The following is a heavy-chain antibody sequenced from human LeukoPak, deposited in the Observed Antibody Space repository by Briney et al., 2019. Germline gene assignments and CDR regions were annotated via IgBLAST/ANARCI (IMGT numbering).Heavy chain of an antibody. CDR3: ARDRLGGLDL. CDR2: INGHSTTT. V-gene: IGHV3-23*01. Sequence: PGGSLSLSCATSGFTFRDYAMAWVRGAPGKGREGVSTINGHSTTTYYAYSVKGRFTISRDNSKNTLYLQMNSLRAEDTAVYYCARDRLGGLDLWGQGTLVTVSS. D-gene: IGHD5-12*01. J-gene: IGHJ5*02. CDR1: GFTFRDYA.